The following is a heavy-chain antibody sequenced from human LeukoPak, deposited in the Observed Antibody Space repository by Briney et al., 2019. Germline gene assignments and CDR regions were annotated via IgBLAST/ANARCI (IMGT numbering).Heavy chain of an antibody. V-gene: IGHV1-24*01. CDR2: FDPEDGET. J-gene: IGHJ4*02. D-gene: IGHD1-26*01. CDR3: ATMGPYVRWELLRFDY. CDR1: GYTLTELS. Sequence: ASVKVSCKVSGYTLTELSMHWVRQAPGKGLEWMGGFDPEDGETIYAQKFQGRVTMTEDTSTDTAYMELSSLRSEDTAVYYCATMGPYVRWELLRFDYWGQGTLVTVSS.